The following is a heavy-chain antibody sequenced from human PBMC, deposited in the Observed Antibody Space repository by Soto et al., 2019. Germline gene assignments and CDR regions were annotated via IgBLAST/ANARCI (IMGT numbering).Heavy chain of an antibody. CDR3: AKNLWFGESVFDS. CDR1: GFTFTNYA. V-gene: IGHV3-23*01. J-gene: IGHJ4*02. D-gene: IGHD3-10*01. CDR2: ISGSGGST. Sequence: EVQLLESGGRLVQPGGSLRLACEVSGFTFTNYAMSWVRQAPGKGLEWLSRISGSGGSTSYAASVKGRFTVSRDNSKNTLYLQMDSLRTEDTAVYYCAKNLWFGESVFDSWGQGTLVTVSS.